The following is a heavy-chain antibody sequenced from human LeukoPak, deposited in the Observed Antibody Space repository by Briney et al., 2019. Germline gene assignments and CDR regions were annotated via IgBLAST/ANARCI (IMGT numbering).Heavy chain of an antibody. Sequence: GGSLRLSCAASGFTFSSYAMSWVRQAPGKGLEWVSAISGSGGSTYYADSVKGRFTISRDDSKNTLYLQMNSLRAEDTAVYYCAKDYLSSGWLHYYYYYYGMDVWGQGTTVTVSS. CDR1: GFTFSSYA. CDR2: ISGSGGST. CDR3: AKDYLSSGWLHYYYYYYGMDV. D-gene: IGHD6-19*01. J-gene: IGHJ6*02. V-gene: IGHV3-23*01.